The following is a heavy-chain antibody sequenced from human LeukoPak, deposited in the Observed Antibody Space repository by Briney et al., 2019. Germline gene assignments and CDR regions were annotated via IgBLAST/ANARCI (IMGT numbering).Heavy chain of an antibody. CDR1: GGSISSSNW. V-gene: IGHV4-4*02. D-gene: IGHD4-17*01. J-gene: IGHJ2*01. Sequence: PSETLSLTCAVSGGSISSSNWWSWVRQPPGKGLEWIGEIYRSGSTNYNPSLKSRVTISVDKSKNQFSLKLSSVTAADTAVYYCARGTVTTKEPFDLWGRGTLVTVSS. CDR2: IYRSGST. CDR3: ARGTVTTKEPFDL.